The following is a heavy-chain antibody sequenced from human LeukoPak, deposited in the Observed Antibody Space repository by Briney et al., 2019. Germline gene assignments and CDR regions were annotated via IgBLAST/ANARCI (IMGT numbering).Heavy chain of an antibody. CDR2: IYSGGGT. D-gene: IGHD3-9*01. J-gene: IGHJ4*02. CDR1: GFTVSNNF. CDR3: AREPVTGYYRFDY. Sequence: PGGSLRLSCAASGFTVSNNFMSWVRQAPGKGLEWVSVIYSGGGTYYADSVKGRFTISRDNSKNTLYLQMNSLRAEDTAVYYCAREPVTGYYRFDYWGQGALVTVSS. V-gene: IGHV3-53*01.